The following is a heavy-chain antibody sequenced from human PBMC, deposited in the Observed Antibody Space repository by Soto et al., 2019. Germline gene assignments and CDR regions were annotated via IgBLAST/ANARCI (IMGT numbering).Heavy chain of an antibody. CDR2: ISHDGSNT. D-gene: IGHD3-10*01. Sequence: QVQLVESGRGVVQPGTSLRLSCGASGFSFSSYAMNWVRQAPGKGLEWVAVISHDGSNTYYGDSVKGRFTISRDNSENTLFLQMNSPRAEDTAVYYCAKPYYGAGSYYPDAFDVWGQGTSVTVSS. V-gene: IGHV3-30*18. CDR1: GFSFSSYA. CDR3: AKPYYGAGSYYPDAFDV. J-gene: IGHJ3*01.